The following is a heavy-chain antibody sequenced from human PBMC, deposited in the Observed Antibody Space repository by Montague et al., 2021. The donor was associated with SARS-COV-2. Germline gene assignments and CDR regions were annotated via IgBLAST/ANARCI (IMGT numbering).Heavy chain of an antibody. CDR1: GFSLSTSGMC. CDR3: ARTHYDILTGYEDGMDV. V-gene: IGHV2-70*11. CDR2: IDWDDDK. J-gene: IGHJ6*02. D-gene: IGHD3-9*01. Sequence: PVLVKPTQTLTLTCTFSGFSLSTSGMCVSWIRQPPGKALEWLARIDWDDDKYYSTSLKTRLTISKDTSKNQVVLTMTNMDPVDTATYYCARTHYDILTGYEDGMDVWGQGTTVTVSS.